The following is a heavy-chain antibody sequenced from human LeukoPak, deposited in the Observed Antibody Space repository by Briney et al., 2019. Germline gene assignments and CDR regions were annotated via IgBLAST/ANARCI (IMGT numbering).Heavy chain of an antibody. D-gene: IGHD1-26*01. CDR3: AADRGDYSGSYWTAFDI. Sequence: EASVKVSCKVSEYTLTELSMHWGRQAPGKGLEWLGGFDPEDGEIIYAQKFQGRVTMSDDTSTDTAYMELGSLRSDDTAVYYCAADRGDYSGSYWTAFDIWGQGTMVTVSS. CDR2: FDPEDGEI. J-gene: IGHJ3*02. CDR1: EYTLTELS. V-gene: IGHV1-24*01.